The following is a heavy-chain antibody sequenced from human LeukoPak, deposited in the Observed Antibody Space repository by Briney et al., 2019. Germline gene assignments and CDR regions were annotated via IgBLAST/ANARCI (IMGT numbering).Heavy chain of an antibody. CDR2: ISSSGSTI. CDR3: AREDTMVRGGHYYYYYYMDV. J-gene: IGHJ6*03. Sequence: PGGSLRLSCAASGFTFSSYEMNWVRQAPGKGLEWVSYISSSGSTIYYADSVKGRFTISRDNAKNSLYLQMNSLRAEDTAVYYCAREDTMVRGGHYYYYYYMDVWGKGTTVIVSS. V-gene: IGHV3-48*03. D-gene: IGHD3-10*01. CDR1: GFTFSSYE.